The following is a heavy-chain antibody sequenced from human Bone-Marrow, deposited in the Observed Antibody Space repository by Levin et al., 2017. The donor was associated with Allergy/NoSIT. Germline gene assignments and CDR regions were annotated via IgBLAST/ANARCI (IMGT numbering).Heavy chain of an antibody. CDR2: IDYRGTT. J-gene: IGHJ6*02. Sequence: SETLSLTCTVSGGSITSDSWSWIRQPPGKTLEWIGYIDYRGTTNYNPSPKSRVTMSVDTSKNQFSLKLSSVTAADTAVYYCARSRISTHCYAWVNGECMYDHYGMDVWGQGSTVTVSS. CDR1: GGSITSDS. V-gene: IGHV4-59*01. CDR3: ARSRISTHCYAWVNGECMYDHYGMDV. D-gene: IGHD2-2*01.